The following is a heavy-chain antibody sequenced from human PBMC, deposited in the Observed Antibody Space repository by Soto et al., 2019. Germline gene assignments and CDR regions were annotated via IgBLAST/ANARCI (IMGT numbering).Heavy chain of an antibody. Sequence: GASVKVSCKASGYTFTSYAMHCVRQAPGQRLEWMGWINAGNGNTKYSQKFQGRVTITRDTSASTAYMELSSLRSEDTAVYYCASNTGIYGSGSYYNVGPGCNYWGQGTLVTVS. J-gene: IGHJ4*02. CDR2: INAGNGNT. CDR3: ASNTGIYGSGSYYNVGPGCNY. D-gene: IGHD3-10*01. CDR1: GYTFTSYA. V-gene: IGHV1-3*01.